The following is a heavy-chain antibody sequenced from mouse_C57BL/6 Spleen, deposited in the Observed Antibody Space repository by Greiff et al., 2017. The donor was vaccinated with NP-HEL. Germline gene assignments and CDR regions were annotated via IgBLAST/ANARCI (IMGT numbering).Heavy chain of an antibody. D-gene: IGHD1-1*01. CDR3: ARSRDYYGSKGPYWYFDV. CDR1: GYAFSSSC. Sequence: QVQLQQSGPELVKPGASVKISCKASGYAFSSSCLNWVKQRPGKGLEWIGRIYPGDGDTTYNGKFKGKAPLTADKSSSTAYMQLSSLTSEDSAVYFCARSRDYYGSKGPYWYFDVWGTGTTATVSS. J-gene: IGHJ1*03. CDR2: IYPGDGDT. V-gene: IGHV1-82*01.